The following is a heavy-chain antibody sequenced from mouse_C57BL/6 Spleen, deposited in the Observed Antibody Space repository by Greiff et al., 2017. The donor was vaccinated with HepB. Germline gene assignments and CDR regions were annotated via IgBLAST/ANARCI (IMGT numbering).Heavy chain of an antibody. CDR2: IHPNSGST. CDR3: ARYSDYDGDYFDY. J-gene: IGHJ2*01. CDR1: GYTFTSYW. Sequence: QVQLQQPGAELVKPGASVKLSCKASGYTFTSYWMHWVKQRPGQGLEWIGMIHPNSGSTNYNEKFKSKATLTVDKSSSTAYMQLSSLTSEDSAVYYCARYSDYDGDYFDYWGQGTTLTVSS. V-gene: IGHV1-64*01. D-gene: IGHD2-4*01.